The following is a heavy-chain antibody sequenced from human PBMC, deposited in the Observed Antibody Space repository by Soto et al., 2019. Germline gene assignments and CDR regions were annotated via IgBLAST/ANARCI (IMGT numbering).Heavy chain of an antibody. D-gene: IGHD6-25*01. CDR2: IWYDGSRK. CDR3: ARDAADSPPNWLDP. Sequence: QVQLVESGGGVVQPGRSLRLSCAASGFTFNSSGMHWVRQAPGKGLEWVAVIWYDGSRKYYAESVKGRFTISRDNSKNTLFLQMNSLRAEDTAVYYCARDAADSPPNWLDPWGQGTLVTVSS. J-gene: IGHJ5*02. V-gene: IGHV3-33*01. CDR1: GFTFNSSG.